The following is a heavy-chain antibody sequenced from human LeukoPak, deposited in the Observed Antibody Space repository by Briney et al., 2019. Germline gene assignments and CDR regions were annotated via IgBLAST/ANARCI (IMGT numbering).Heavy chain of an antibody. CDR2: ISWDSVHS. CDR3: IKDLRLDLHLDTFEI. J-gene: IGHJ3*02. V-gene: IGHV3-9*01. D-gene: IGHD1-7*01. Sequence: GGSLRLSCAASGFTFDDYAMHWVRQAPGKGLEWVSSISWDSVHSVHADAVQGRFTISRDNAKNSLYLQMNNLRPEDTALYYCIKDLRLDLHLDTFEIWGQGTMVTVSS. CDR1: GFTFDDYA.